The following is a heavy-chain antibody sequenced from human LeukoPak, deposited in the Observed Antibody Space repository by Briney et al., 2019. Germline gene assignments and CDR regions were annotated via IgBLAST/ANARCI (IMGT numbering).Heavy chain of an antibody. D-gene: IGHD3-16*02. Sequence: SETLSLTCTVSGGSISSYYWSWIRQPAGQGLEWIGRIYTSGSTNYNPSLKSRVTMSVDTSKNQFSLKLSSVTAADTAVYYCARDGHDYVWGSYRPRYFDYWGQGTLVTVSS. J-gene: IGHJ4*02. CDR1: GGSISSYY. CDR2: IYTSGST. CDR3: ARDGHDYVWGSYRPRYFDY. V-gene: IGHV4-4*07.